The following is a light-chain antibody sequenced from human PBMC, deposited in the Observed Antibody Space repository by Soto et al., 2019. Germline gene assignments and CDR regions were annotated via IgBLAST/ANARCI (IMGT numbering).Light chain of an antibody. CDR2: KAS. J-gene: IGKJ4*01. V-gene: IGKV1-5*03. Sequence: DIQMTQSPSILSASVGDRVTITCRASQSVSTWVAWYQQKPGKAPKLLIFKASILQGGVPSRFSAGGSGAEVTLTISSLQPDDFATYYCQQYASYSSLTFGGGTKVEIK. CDR1: QSVSTW. CDR3: QQYASYSSLT.